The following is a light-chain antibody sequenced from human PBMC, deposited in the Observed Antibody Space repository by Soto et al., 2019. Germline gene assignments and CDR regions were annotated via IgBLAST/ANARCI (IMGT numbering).Light chain of an antibody. CDR2: AVS. Sequence: ALTQPRSVSGSPGQSVTISCTGTSSDIGTYNHVAWYQQHPGKAPKLMIFAVSKRPSGVPDRFSGSKSGNTASLTISGLQAEDEADYYCSSYAGNYIYVFATGTKVTVL. V-gene: IGLV2-11*01. J-gene: IGLJ1*01. CDR3: SSYAGNYIYV. CDR1: SSDIGTYNH.